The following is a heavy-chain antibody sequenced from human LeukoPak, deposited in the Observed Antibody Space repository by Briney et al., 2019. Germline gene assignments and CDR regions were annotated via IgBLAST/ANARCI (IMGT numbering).Heavy chain of an antibody. CDR1: GFTFSSYE. V-gene: IGHV3-64*01. CDR3: ARDRPGDV. Sequence: GGSLRLFCAASGFTFSSYEMHWVRQAPGKGLEYVSAISSNGDSTYYANFVKGRFIISRDNSNYTLYLQMGSLRPEDMAVYYCARDRPGDVWGEGTTVTVSS. CDR2: ISSNGDST. J-gene: IGHJ6*04.